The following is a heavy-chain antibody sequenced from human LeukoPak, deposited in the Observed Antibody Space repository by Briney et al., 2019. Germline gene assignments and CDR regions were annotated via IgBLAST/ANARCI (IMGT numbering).Heavy chain of an antibody. V-gene: IGHV4-31*03. CDR1: GGSISSGGYY. J-gene: IGHJ4*02. CDR2: IYYSGST. D-gene: IGHD4-23*01. CDR3: ARGNYGGNSFHY. Sequence: SETLSLTCTVSGGSISSGGYYWSWIRQHPGKGLERIGYIYYSGSTCYNPSLKSRVTISVDTSKNQFSLKLSSVTAADTAVYYCARGNYGGNSFHYWGQGTLVTVSS.